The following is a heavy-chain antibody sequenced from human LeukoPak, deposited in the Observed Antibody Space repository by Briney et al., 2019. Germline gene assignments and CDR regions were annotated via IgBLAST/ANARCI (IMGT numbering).Heavy chain of an antibody. V-gene: IGHV3-30*03. CDR2: ISYDGSNK. J-gene: IGHJ5*02. CDR3: ARASGSGWPLDR. Sequence: AGGSLRLSCAASGFTFSSYGMHWVRQAPGKGLEWVAVISYDGSNKYYADSVEGRFTISRDNSKNTLYLQMNSLRAEDTAVYYCARASGSGWPLDRWGQGTLVTVSS. D-gene: IGHD6-19*01. CDR1: GFTFSSYG.